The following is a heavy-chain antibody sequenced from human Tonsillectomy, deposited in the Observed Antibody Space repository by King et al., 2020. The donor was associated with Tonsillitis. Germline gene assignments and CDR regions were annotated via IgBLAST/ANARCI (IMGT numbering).Heavy chain of an antibody. CDR1: GFTFSSYW. D-gene: IGHD4-23*01. V-gene: IGHV3-7*03. CDR2: IKQDGSEK. Sequence: VQLVESGGGLVQPGGSLRLSCAASGFTFSSYWMSWARQAPGKGLEWVANIKQDGSEKYYVDSVKGRFTISRDNAKNSLYLQMNSLRAEDTAVYYCARVGRAVVTSEYFQHWGQGTLVTVSS. CDR3: ARVGRAVVTSEYFQH. J-gene: IGHJ1*01.